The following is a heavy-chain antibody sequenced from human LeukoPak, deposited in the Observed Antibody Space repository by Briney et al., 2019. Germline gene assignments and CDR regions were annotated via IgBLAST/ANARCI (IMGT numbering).Heavy chain of an antibody. D-gene: IGHD2-2*02. CDR1: GGSISSGDYY. CDR2: IYYSGST. CDR3: ARGRRYCSSTSCYTNWFDP. Sequence: NPSETLSLTCTVSGGSISSGDYYWSWIRQPPGKGLEWIGYIYYSGSTYYNPSLKSRVTISVDTSKNQFSLKLSSVTAADTAVYYCARGRRYCSSTSCYTNWFDPWGQGTLVTVSS. V-gene: IGHV4-30-4*08. J-gene: IGHJ5*02.